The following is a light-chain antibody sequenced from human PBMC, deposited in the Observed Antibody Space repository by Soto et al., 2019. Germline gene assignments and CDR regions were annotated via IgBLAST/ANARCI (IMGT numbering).Light chain of an antibody. J-gene: IGKJ5*01. Sequence: VLTQSPATLSLSPGERATLSCRASQSISVYLAWYQQKPGQAPRLLIYSASTRATGIPDRFSGSGSGTDFTLTISSLEPEDFAVYYCQQRSNWPPITFGQGTRLEIK. V-gene: IGKV3-11*01. CDR1: QSISVY. CDR3: QQRSNWPPIT. CDR2: SAS.